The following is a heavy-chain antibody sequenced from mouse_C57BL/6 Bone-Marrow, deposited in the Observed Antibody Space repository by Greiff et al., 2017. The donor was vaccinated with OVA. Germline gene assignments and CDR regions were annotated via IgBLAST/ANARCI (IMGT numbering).Heavy chain of an antibody. CDR3: ASQLEKNYYAMDY. J-gene: IGHJ4*01. V-gene: IGHV1-85*01. CDR1: GYTFTSYD. Sequence: VQLQQSGPELVKPGASVKLSCKASGYTFTSYDINWVKQRPGQGLEWIGWIYPRDGSTKYNEKFKGKATLTVDTSSSTAYMELHSLTSEDSAVYFCASQLEKNYYAMDYWGQGTSVTVSS. CDR2: IYPRDGST. D-gene: IGHD1-3*01.